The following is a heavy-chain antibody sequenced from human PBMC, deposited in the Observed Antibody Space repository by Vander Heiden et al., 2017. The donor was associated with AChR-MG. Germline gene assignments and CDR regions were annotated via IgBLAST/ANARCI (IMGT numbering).Heavy chain of an antibody. CDR3: AKAPTDYYDYYMDV. CDR1: GFSVSIYA. CDR2: LSGSAGTT. V-gene: IGHV3-23*01. J-gene: IGHJ6*03. Sequence: EVQLLESGGGLVQPGGSLRRSCAASGFSVSIYAMSWVRQAPGKGLEWVSALSGSAGTTYYADSVKGRFTISRDNSKNTLDLQMNSLRGEDTAVYYCAKAPTDYYDYYMDVWGKGTTVTVSS.